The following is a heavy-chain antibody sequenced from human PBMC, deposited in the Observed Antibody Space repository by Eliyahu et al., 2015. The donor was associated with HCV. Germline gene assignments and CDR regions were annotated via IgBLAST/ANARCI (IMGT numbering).Heavy chain of an antibody. Sequence: EVQLVESGGDLVQPGGSLKLSCAASGFXFSISSIXWVRQVSGKGLEWVGRIRSKPNNYATVYAASIKGRFTISRDDSKNTAYLQMQSLQIEDTGVYYCTVVDYWGQGTLVTVSS. D-gene: IGHD2-15*01. CDR3: TVVDY. CDR1: GFXFSISS. CDR2: IRSKPNNYAT. V-gene: IGHV3-73*02. J-gene: IGHJ4*02.